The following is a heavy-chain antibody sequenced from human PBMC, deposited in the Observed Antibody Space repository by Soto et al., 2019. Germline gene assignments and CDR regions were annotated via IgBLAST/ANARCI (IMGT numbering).Heavy chain of an antibody. D-gene: IGHD2-15*01. CDR1: GGSFSGYY. CDR3: ARSPFSGGSCYLIYYYFGIDV. CDR2: ITHSGST. J-gene: IGHJ6*02. V-gene: IGHV4-34*01. Sequence: QVQLQQWGAGLLKPSETLSLTCAVYGGSFSGYYWSWIRQPPVKGLEWIGGITHSGSTNYNPSLHSRVTLSLDTSKHQFSVNLSSVPDADSAVYDCARSPFSGGSCYLIYYYFGIDVWGQGTPGTFSS.